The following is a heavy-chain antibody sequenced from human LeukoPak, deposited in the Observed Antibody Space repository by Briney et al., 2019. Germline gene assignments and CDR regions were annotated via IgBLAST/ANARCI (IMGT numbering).Heavy chain of an antibody. D-gene: IGHD2-2*01. Sequence: GGSLRLSCAASGFTFSSYAMSWVRQAPGKGLEWVSAISGSGGSTYYADSVKGRFTISRDNSKNTLYLQMNSLRAEDTAVYYCAKDHCSSTSCYLENWFDPWGQGTLVTVSS. J-gene: IGHJ5*02. V-gene: IGHV3-23*01. CDR3: AKDHCSSTSCYLENWFDP. CDR2: ISGSGGST. CDR1: GFTFSSYA.